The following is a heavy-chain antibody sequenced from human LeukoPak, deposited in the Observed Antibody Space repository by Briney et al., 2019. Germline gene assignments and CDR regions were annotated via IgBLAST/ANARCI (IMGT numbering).Heavy chain of an antibody. CDR2: IYYSGST. CDR3: ARDGGNDSSGYYYFDY. V-gene: IGHV4-59*01. J-gene: IGHJ4*02. Sequence: PSETLSLTCTVSGGSISSYYWSWIRQPPGKGLEWIGYIYYSGSTNYNPSLKSRVSISVDTSKNQFSLKLSSVTAADTAVYYCARDGGNDSSGYYYFDYWGQGTLVTVSS. D-gene: IGHD3-22*01. CDR1: GGSISSYY.